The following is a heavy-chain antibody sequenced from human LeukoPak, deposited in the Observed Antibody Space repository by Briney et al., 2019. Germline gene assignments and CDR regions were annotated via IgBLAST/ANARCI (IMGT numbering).Heavy chain of an antibody. CDR1: GYTFTGYY. J-gene: IGHJ6*03. V-gene: IGHV1-2*02. CDR2: INPNSGGT. CDR3: ARDPSNYYYYYYMDV. Sequence: ASVKVSCKASGYTFTGYYMHWVRQAPGQGLEWMGWINPNSGGTNYAQKFQGRVTMTRDTSISTAYMELSRLRSDDTAVYYCARDPSNYYYYYYMDVWGKGTTVTVSS.